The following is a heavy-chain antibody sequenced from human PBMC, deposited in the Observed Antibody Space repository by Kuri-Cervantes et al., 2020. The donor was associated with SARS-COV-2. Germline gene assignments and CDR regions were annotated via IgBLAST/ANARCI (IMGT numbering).Heavy chain of an antibody. J-gene: IGHJ4*02. V-gene: IGHV3-13*01. CDR3: AVASCTNDICYSNNPFDY. CDR1: GFTFSFDD. CDR2: IGPVGDT. D-gene: IGHD2-8*01. Sequence: GESLKISCAASGFTFSFDDMHWVRQATGKGLEWVSAIGPVGDTYYAGSVKGRFTISRENAKNSLNLQMNSLRAEDTAVYYCAVASCTNDICYSNNPFDYWGQGTLVTVSS.